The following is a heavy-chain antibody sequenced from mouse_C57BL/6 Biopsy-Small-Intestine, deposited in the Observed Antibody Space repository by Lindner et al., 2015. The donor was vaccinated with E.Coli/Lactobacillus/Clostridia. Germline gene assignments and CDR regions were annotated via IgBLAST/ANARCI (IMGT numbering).Heavy chain of an antibody. CDR1: GYTFTNYG. V-gene: IGHV1-81*01. CDR2: IYPRSGDT. D-gene: IGHD2-1*01. Sequence: VQLQESGAELARPGASVKLSCKASGYTFTNYGISWVKQRTGQGLEWIGEIYPRSGDTYYNEKFKGKATLTADKSSSTAYMELRSLTSEDSAVYFCARQVYGNYEFTYWGQGTLVTVSA. CDR3: ARQVYGNYEFTY. J-gene: IGHJ3*01.